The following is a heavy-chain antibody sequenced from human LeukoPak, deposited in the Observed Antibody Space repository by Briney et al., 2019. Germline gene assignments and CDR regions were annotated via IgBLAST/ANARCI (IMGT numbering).Heavy chain of an antibody. CDR1: GFTFSNYA. CDR2: IYYSGST. CDR3: ARDVGAIDY. J-gene: IGHJ4*02. D-gene: IGHD1-26*01. V-gene: IGHV4-59*01. Sequence: GSLRLSCAASGFTFSNYAMNWVRQAPGKGLEWIGYIYYSGSTNYNPSLKSRVTISVDTSKNQFSLKLSSVTAADTAVYYCARDVGAIDYWGQGTLVTVSS.